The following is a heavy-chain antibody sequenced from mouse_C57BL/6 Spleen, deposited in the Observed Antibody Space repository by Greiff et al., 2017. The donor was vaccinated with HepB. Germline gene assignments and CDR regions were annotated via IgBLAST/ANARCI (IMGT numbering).Heavy chain of an antibody. CDR2: ISSGGSYT. CDR1: GFTFSSYG. CDR3: ARFPTTAVAGDWYFDV. D-gene: IGHD1-1*01. J-gene: IGHJ1*03. V-gene: IGHV5-6*01. Sequence: EVKLQESGGDLVKPGGSLKLSCAASGFTFSSYGMSWVRQTPDKRLEWVATISSGGSYTYYPDSVKGRFTISRDNAKNTLYLQMSSLKSEDTAMYYCARFPTTAVAGDWYFDVWGTGTTVTVSS.